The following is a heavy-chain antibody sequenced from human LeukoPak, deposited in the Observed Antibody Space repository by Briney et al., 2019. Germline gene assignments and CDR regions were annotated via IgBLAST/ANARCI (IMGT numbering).Heavy chain of an antibody. CDR2: ISSGSTYI. V-gene: IGHV3-21*01. Sequence: GGSLRLSCEASGFTFSSFSMNWVRQALGKGLEWISSISSGSTYIHYADSVKGRFTISRDNAKNSLYLQMNSLRAEDTAVYYCARGEGDWFDPWGQGTLVTVSS. D-gene: IGHD1-26*01. CDR1: GFTFSSFS. CDR3: ARGEGDWFDP. J-gene: IGHJ5*02.